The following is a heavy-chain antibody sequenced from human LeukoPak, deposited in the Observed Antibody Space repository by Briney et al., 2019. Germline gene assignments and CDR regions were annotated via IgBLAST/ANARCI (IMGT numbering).Heavy chain of an antibody. Sequence: GGSLRLSCATSGFTFSSNWMSWVRHVPGRGLDWVANIKPDGSAQYYAASVKGRFTVSRDNAKNSVYLQMNSLRVEDTAVYYCARRGYSYGYESVRGEWPWFDPWGQGTLVTVSS. J-gene: IGHJ5*02. D-gene: IGHD5-18*01. CDR2: IKPDGSAQ. V-gene: IGHV3-7*01. CDR3: ARRGYSYGYESVRGEWPWFDP. CDR1: GFTFSSNW.